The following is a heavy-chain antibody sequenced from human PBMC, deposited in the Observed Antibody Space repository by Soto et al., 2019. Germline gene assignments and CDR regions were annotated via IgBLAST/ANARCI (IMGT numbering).Heavy chain of an antibody. V-gene: IGHV4-39*01. CDR3: ARLNINWFDP. CDR2: IYYSVST. Sequence: PSQTLSLTCAVSVGSISSAGYYWGWIRQPPGKGLEWIGSIYYSVSTYYNPSLKSRVTISVDTSKNHFSLKLSSVTAADTAAYYCARLNINWFDPWGQGTVVTVSS. CDR1: VGSISSAGYY. J-gene: IGHJ5*02.